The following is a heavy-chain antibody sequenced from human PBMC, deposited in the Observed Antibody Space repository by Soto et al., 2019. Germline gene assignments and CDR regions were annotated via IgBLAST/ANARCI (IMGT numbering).Heavy chain of an antibody. CDR2: IYPGDSDT. V-gene: IGHV5-51*01. J-gene: IGHJ4*02. CDR1: GYTFTRYC. Sequence: GESLKLSCKGSGYTFTRYCIGWVRQMPGKGLEWMGIIYPGDSDTRYSPSFQGQVTISADKSISTAYLQWSSLKASDTAMFYCARLSGYGQFFDYWGQGTPVTVSS. D-gene: IGHD5-18*01. CDR3: ARLSGYGQFFDY.